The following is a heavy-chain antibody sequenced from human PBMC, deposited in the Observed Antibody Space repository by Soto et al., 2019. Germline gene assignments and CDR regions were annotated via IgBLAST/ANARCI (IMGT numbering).Heavy chain of an antibody. Sequence: SETLSLTCAVYGGSFIGYYWSWIRQPPGKGLEWIGEINHSGSTNYNPSLKSRVTISVDTSKNQFSLKLSSVTAADTAVYYCARGRYVLRFLEWSNNNWFDPWGQGTLVTVSS. CDR2: INHSGST. J-gene: IGHJ5*02. V-gene: IGHV4-34*01. CDR3: ARGRYVLRFLEWSNNNWFDP. D-gene: IGHD3-3*01. CDR1: GGSFIGYY.